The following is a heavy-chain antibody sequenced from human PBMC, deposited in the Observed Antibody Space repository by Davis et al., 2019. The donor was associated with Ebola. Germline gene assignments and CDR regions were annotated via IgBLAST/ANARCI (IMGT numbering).Heavy chain of an antibody. CDR3: AKDLGQLWTFDY. Sequence: GESLKISCAASGFTFSSYAMSWVRQAPGKGLEWVSAISGSGGSTYYADSVKGRFTIPRDNSKNTLYLQMNSLRAEDTAVYYCAKDLGQLWTFDYWGQGTLVTVSS. CDR1: GFTFSSYA. CDR2: ISGSGGST. V-gene: IGHV3-23*01. D-gene: IGHD5-18*01. J-gene: IGHJ4*02.